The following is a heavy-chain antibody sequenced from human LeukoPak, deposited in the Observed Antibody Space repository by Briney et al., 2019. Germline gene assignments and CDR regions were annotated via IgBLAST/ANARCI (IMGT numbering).Heavy chain of an antibody. Sequence: GGSLRLSCAASGFTFSSYSMNWVRQAPGKGLEWVSSISSSSSYIYYADSVKGRFTISRDNAKNSLYLQVNSLRAEDTAVYYCARVGYCSSTSCSDAFDIWGQGTMVTVSS. D-gene: IGHD2-2*01. V-gene: IGHV3-21*01. CDR3: ARVGYCSSTSCSDAFDI. CDR1: GFTFSSYS. CDR2: ISSSSSYI. J-gene: IGHJ3*02.